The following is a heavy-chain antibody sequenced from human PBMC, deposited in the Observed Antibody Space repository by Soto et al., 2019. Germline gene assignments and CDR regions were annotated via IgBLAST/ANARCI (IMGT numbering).Heavy chain of an antibody. CDR1: GGSISSGDYY. Sequence: PSETLSLTCTVSGGSISSGDYYWSWIRQPPGKGLEWIGYIYYSGSTYYNPSLKSRVTISVDTSKNQFSLKLSSVTAADTAVYYCARWRYYGSGSSHYGMDVWGQGTTVTVSS. CDR2: IYYSGST. V-gene: IGHV4-30-4*01. D-gene: IGHD3-10*01. J-gene: IGHJ6*02. CDR3: ARWRYYGSGSSHYGMDV.